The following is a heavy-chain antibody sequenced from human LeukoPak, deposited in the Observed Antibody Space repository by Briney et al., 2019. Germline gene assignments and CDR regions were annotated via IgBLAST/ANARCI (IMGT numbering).Heavy chain of an antibody. V-gene: IGHV3-23*01. J-gene: IGHJ6*02. CDR2: IGGGGCCA. D-gene: IGHD4-23*01. CDR1: GFTFSSYA. CDR3: AKRVTTVEPSVVDV. Sequence: PGGSLRLSCAASGFTFSSYAMTWVRQAPGKGLEWLSAIGGGGCCASYPDSVKGRFTISRDNSKNTLYLQMNSLRVEDTAVYYCAKRVTTVEPSVVDVWGQGTAVTVS.